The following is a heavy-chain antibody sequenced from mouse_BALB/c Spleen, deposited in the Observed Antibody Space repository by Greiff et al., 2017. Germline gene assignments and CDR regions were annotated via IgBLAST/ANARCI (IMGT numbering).Heavy chain of an antibody. CDR2: INPSTGYT. CDR3: ARGGANWDVWFAY. V-gene: IGHV1-7*01. CDR1: GYTFTSYW. J-gene: IGHJ3*01. D-gene: IGHD4-1*01. Sequence: QVQLQQSGAELAKPGASVKMSCKASGYTFTSYWMHWVKQRPGQGLEWIGYINPSTGYTEYNQKFKDKATLTADKSSSTAYMQLSSLTSEDSAVYYCARGGANWDVWFAYWGQGTLVTVSA.